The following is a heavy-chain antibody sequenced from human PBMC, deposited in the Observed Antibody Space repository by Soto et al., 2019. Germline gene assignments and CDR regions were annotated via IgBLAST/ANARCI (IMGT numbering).Heavy chain of an antibody. D-gene: IGHD3-9*01. V-gene: IGHV3-33*01. J-gene: IGHJ4*02. CDR3: AAGRYFDWLPLDY. Sequence: QPGGSLRLSCAASGFTFSSYGMHWVRQAPGKGLEWVAVIWYDGSNKYYADSVKGRFTISRDNSKNTLYLQMNSLRAEDTAVYYCAAGRYFDWLPLDYWGQGTLVTVSS. CDR2: IWYDGSNK. CDR1: GFTFSSYG.